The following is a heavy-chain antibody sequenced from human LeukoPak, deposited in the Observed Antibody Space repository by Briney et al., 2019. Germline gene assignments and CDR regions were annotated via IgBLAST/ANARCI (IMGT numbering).Heavy chain of an antibody. D-gene: IGHD6-19*01. CDR1: GGSISSGSYY. Sequence: SETLSLTCTVSGGSISSGSYYWSWIRQPAGKGLEWIGRIYTSGSTNYNPSLKSRVTISVDTSKNQFSLKLSSVTAADTAVYYCARDFVGSGQWLVSYFDYWGQGTLVTVSS. CDR2: IYTSGST. J-gene: IGHJ4*02. V-gene: IGHV4-61*02. CDR3: ARDFVGSGQWLVSYFDY.